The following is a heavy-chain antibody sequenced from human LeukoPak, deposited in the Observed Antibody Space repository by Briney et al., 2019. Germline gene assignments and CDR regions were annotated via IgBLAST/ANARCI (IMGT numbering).Heavy chain of an antibody. Sequence: PSETLSLTCTVSGGSISSGGYYWSWIRQPPGKGLEWIGYIYHSGSTYYNPSLKSRVTISVDTSKNQFSLKLSSVTTADTAVYYCARDVFGVVTPYFDYWGQGTLVTVSS. CDR1: GGSISSGGYY. D-gene: IGHD3-3*01. J-gene: IGHJ4*02. CDR2: IYHSGST. V-gene: IGHV4-30-2*01. CDR3: ARDVFGVVTPYFDY.